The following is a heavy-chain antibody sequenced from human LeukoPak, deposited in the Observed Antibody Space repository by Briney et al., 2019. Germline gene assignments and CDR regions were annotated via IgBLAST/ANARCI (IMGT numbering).Heavy chain of an antibody. CDR1: GGSINTYY. CDR3: ARAKMGN. D-gene: IGHD2-8*01. Sequence: PSETLSLTCAVSGGSINTYYWSWIRQPPGKGLEWVGYIYSTGNTNYNPSLKGRVTISLDTSKNQFSLNLSSVTAADTAVYYCARAKMGNWGQGVPVTVSA. J-gene: IGHJ4*02. CDR2: IYSTGNT. V-gene: IGHV4-4*09.